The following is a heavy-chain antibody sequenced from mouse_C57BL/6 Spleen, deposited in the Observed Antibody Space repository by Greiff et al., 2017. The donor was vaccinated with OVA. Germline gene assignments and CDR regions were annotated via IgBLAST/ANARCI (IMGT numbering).Heavy chain of an antibody. CDR3: ARSGGGYDAYFDY. D-gene: IGHD2-2*01. V-gene: IGHV1-82*01. J-gene: IGHJ2*01. CDR2: IYPGDGDT. Sequence: QVQLQQSGPELVKPGASVKISCKASGYAFSSSWMNWVKQRPGKGLEWIGRIYPGDGDTNYNGKFKGKATLTADKSSSTAYMQLSSLTSEDSAVYFGARSGGGYDAYFDYWGQGTTLTVSS. CDR1: GYAFSSSW.